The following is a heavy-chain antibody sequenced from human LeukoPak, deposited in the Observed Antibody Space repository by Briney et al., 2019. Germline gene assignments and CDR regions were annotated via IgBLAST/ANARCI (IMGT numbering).Heavy chain of an antibody. CDR1: GGTFSSYA. Sequence: GASVKVSCKASGGTFSSYAISWVRQAPGQGLEWMGGIIPIFGTANYAQKFQGRVTITTDESTSTAYMELSSQRSEDTAVYYCARGGAPGTILLSSMDPWGQGTLVTVSS. V-gene: IGHV1-69*05. D-gene: IGHD1-7*01. CDR3: ARGGAPGTILLSSMDP. CDR2: IIPIFGTA. J-gene: IGHJ5*02.